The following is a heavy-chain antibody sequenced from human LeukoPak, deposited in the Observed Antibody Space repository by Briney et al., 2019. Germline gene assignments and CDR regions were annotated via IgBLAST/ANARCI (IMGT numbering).Heavy chain of an antibody. V-gene: IGHV4-59*01. D-gene: IGHD1-26*01. CDR1: GGSISSYY. CDR3: ARDGGSYSLFDY. J-gene: IGHJ4*02. CDR2: IYYSGST. Sequence: SETLSLTCTVSGGSISSYYWNWIRQPPGKGLEWIGYIYYSGSTNYNPSLKGRVTISVDTSKNQFSLKLSSVTAADTAVYYCARDGGSYSLFDYWGQGTLVTVSS.